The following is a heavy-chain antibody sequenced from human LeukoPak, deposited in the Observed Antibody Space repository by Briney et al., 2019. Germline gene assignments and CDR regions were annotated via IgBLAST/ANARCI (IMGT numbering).Heavy chain of an antibody. Sequence: SETLSLTCAVYGGSFSGYYWSWIRQPPGKGLEWIGEINHSGSTNYNPPLKSRATISVDTSKNQFSLRLSSVTAADTAVYYCARITIFPPVYYYYGMDVWGQGTTVTVSS. J-gene: IGHJ6*02. CDR1: GGSFSGYY. V-gene: IGHV4-34*01. D-gene: IGHD3-9*01. CDR3: ARITIFPPVYYYYGMDV. CDR2: INHSGST.